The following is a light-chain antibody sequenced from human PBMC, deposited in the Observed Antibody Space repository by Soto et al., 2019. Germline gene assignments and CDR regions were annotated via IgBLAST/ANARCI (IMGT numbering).Light chain of an antibody. CDR1: SSDVGGYNY. CDR3: CSYAGSYTWV. Sequence: QSALTQPRSVSGSPGQSVTICCTGTSSDVGGYNYVSWYQQHPGKAPKLMIYDVSKRPSGVPDRFSGSKSGNTASLTISGLQAEDEADYYCCSYAGSYTWVFGGGTKVTVL. V-gene: IGLV2-11*01. J-gene: IGLJ3*02. CDR2: DVS.